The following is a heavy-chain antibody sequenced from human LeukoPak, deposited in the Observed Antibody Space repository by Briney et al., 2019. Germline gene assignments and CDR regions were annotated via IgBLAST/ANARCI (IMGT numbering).Heavy chain of an antibody. J-gene: IGHJ6*03. CDR2: INSDGSST. CDR1: GFTFSSYW. V-gene: IGHV3-74*01. Sequence: GGSLRLSCAASGFTFSSYWMHWVRQAPGKGLVWVSRINSDGSSTSYADSVKGRFTISRDNAKNTLYLQMNSLRAEDTAVYYCARAAYRVPYYYMDVWGKGTTVTVSS. CDR3: ARAAYRVPYYYMDV. D-gene: IGHD4-11*01.